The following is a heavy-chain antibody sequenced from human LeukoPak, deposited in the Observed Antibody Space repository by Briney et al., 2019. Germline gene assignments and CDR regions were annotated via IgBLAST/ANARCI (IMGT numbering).Heavy chain of an antibody. CDR3: ARDRRITIFGVVIRPRSYYYYMDV. V-gene: IGHV3-20*04. CDR1: GFTFDDYG. Sequence: PGGSLRLSCAASGFTFDDYGMSWVRQAPGKGLEWISVINWNGGSTGYADSVKGRFTISRDNAKNSLYLQMNSLRAEDTALYYCARDRRITIFGVVIRPRSYYYYMDVWGKGTTVTVSS. CDR2: INWNGGST. D-gene: IGHD3-3*01. J-gene: IGHJ6*03.